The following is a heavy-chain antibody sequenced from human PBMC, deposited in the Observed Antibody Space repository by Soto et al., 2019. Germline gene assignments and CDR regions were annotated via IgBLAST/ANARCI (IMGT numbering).Heavy chain of an antibody. Sequence: ASVTVSCKASGYTFTSYDINWVRQAPGQGLEWMGWINPFDGSRMFAQSFQGRVTMTRDTSTSTVYMEVSSLRSEDTAVYYCSRVDPGETSPFDHWGQGTLVTVSS. CDR2: INPFDGSR. V-gene: IGHV1-46*03. CDR1: GYTFTSYD. D-gene: IGHD3-10*01. CDR3: SRVDPGETSPFDH. J-gene: IGHJ4*02.